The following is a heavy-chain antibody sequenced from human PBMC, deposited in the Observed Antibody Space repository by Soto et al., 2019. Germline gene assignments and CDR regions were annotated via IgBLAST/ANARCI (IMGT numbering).Heavy chain of an antibody. CDR1: GYTFTRSG. D-gene: IGHD5-12*01. V-gene: IGHV1-18*01. CDR2: ISTYNGDT. Sequence: ASVKVSCKASGYTFTRSGISWVRQAPGQGLEWMGWISTYNGDTNYAQTLQGRVTMTTDTSTSTVHMEVRSLRSDDTAVYYCAREGVAPYYYYGMDVCGQGTPVTVSS. CDR3: AREGVAPYYYYGMDV. J-gene: IGHJ6*02.